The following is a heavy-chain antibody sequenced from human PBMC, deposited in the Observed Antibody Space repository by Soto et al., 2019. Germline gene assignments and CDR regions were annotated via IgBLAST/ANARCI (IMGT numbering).Heavy chain of an antibody. CDR1: GFTFDDYA. V-gene: IGHV3-9*01. CDR3: AKETPDAFDI. Sequence: GGPLRLSCAASGFTFDDYAMHWVRQAPGKGLEWVSRISWNSGSIGYADSVKGRFTISRDNAKNSLYLQMNSLRAEDTALYYCAKETPDAFDIWGQGTMVTVSS. CDR2: ISWNSGSI. J-gene: IGHJ3*02.